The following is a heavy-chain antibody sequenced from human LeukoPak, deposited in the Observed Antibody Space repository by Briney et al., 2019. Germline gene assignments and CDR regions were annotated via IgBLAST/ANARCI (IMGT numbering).Heavy chain of an antibody. D-gene: IGHD1-26*01. Sequence: PGGSLRLSCAASGFTFSSYWMHWVRQAPGKGLVWVSRINSDGRSTSYADSVKGRFTISRDNAQNSLTLHMNTLRADDTAVYYCAKDGGTHFDHWGQGTLVTVSS. CDR3: AKDGGTHFDH. CDR2: INSDGRST. J-gene: IGHJ4*02. V-gene: IGHV3-74*01. CDR1: GFTFSSYW.